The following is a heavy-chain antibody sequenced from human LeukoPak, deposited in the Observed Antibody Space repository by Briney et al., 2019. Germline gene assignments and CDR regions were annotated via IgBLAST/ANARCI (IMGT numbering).Heavy chain of an antibody. CDR1: GFTFSSCA. Sequence: LRLSCAASGFTFSSCAMSWVRQAPGKGLEWTGSIHYSGSTYYDASFKSRVTMSVDTSKNQFSLKLSSVTAADTAVYYCARHYRGALAGTMGAFDIWGQGTMVTVSS. CDR2: IHYSGST. V-gene: IGHV4-30-2*03. J-gene: IGHJ3*02. D-gene: IGHD6-19*01. CDR3: ARHYRGALAGTMGAFDI.